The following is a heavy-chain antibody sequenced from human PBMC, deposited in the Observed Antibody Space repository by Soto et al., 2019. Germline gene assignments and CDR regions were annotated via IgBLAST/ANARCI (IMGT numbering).Heavy chain of an antibody. Sequence: ESGGGLVQPGGSLRLSCAASGFVFSTYSMNWVRQPPGKGLEWVSYISSSSSTIYYADSVQGRFTISRDNAKNSLYLQVNSLRDEDTAVYYCARPAGRVDYFDYWGQGTLVTVSS. D-gene: IGHD2-15*01. CDR1: GFVFSTYS. CDR2: ISSSSSTI. J-gene: IGHJ4*02. V-gene: IGHV3-48*02. CDR3: ARPAGRVDYFDY.